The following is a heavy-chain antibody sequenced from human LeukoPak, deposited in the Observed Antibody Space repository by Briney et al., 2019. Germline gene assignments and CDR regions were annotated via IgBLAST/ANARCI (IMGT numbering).Heavy chain of an antibody. CDR2: IIPIFGTA. D-gene: IGHD2-2*02. Sequence: GASVKVSSTASGGTFSIYAISWARQAPGQGLEWIGGIIPIFGTANYAQKFQGRVTITTDESTSTAYMELSSLRSEDSAVYYCARVAVCSSTSCYTGWFDPWGQGTLVTGSS. J-gene: IGHJ5*02. CDR1: GGTFSIYA. V-gene: IGHV1-69*05. CDR3: ARVAVCSSTSCYTGWFDP.